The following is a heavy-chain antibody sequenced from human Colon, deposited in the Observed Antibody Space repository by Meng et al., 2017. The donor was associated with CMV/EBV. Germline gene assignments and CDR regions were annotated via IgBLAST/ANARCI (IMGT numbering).Heavy chain of an antibody. V-gene: IGHV4-34*01. D-gene: IGHD2-2*01. CDR1: GGSFSGYY. Sequence: SETLSLTCAVYGGSFSGYYWSWIRQPPGKGREWCGEINQSGRTNYNPSLKSRVPLSVDTSKNQFSLKLSSVTAADTAVYYCARGYCSSTSCYEADWFDPWGQGTLVTVSS. J-gene: IGHJ5*02. CDR2: INQSGRT. CDR3: ARGYCSSTSCYEADWFDP.